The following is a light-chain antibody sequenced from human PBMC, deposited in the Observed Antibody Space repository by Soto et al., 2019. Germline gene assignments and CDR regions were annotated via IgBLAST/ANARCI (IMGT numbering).Light chain of an antibody. V-gene: IGKV1-5*03. CDR3: QQYHSYWT. J-gene: IGKJ1*01. CDR2: EAS. CDR1: ESISRW. Sequence: DHRLAQFPSTPCPPVGDRGTITWRASESISRWLAWYQQKPGKPPNLLIYEASTLGRGVPSRFSGTGSGTEFTLTISSLQPDDFATYYCQQYHSYWTFGQGTEV.